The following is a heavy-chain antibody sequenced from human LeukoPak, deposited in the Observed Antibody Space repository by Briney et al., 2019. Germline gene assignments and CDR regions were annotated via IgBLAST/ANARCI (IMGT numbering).Heavy chain of an antibody. J-gene: IGHJ4*02. V-gene: IGHV4-31*03. Sequence: SETLSLTCTVSGGSISGDAYYWNWIRQHPEKGLEWIVHISYTGSTYHNPSLRSRVSISVDTSKAQFSLNLSSVPAADTAVYYCARSQMFYHDNSGHKGFHYWGQGILVTVSS. CDR2: ISYTGST. CDR1: GGSISGDAYY. CDR3: ARSQMFYHDNSGHKGFHY. D-gene: IGHD3-22*01.